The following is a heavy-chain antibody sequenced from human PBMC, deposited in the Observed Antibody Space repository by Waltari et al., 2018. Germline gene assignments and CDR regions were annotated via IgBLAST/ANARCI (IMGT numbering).Heavy chain of an antibody. CDR2: ISYDGSNK. CDR1: GFTFSSYA. V-gene: IGHV3-30*04. Sequence: QVQLVESGGGVVQPGRSLRLSCAASGFTFSSYAMHWVRQAPGKGLEWVAVISYDGSNKNYADAVKGRFTISKDNSKNTLYLQMNSLRAEDTAVYYCARDLWLARRNFDYWGQGTLVTVSS. D-gene: IGHD6-19*01. J-gene: IGHJ4*02. CDR3: ARDLWLARRNFDY.